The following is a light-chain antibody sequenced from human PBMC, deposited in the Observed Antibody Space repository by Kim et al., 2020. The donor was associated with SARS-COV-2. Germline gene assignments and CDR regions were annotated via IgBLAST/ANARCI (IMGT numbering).Light chain of an antibody. Sequence: SALTQPASVSGSPGQSITISCTGTISDIGGYKYVSWYQQHPGKAPKLMIYDVSKRPSGVADRFSGSKSGNTASLTISGLQAGDEADYYCSSYSSSTASYVFGTGTKVTVL. V-gene: IGLV2-14*01. CDR3: SSYSSSTASYV. J-gene: IGLJ1*01. CDR2: DVS. CDR1: ISDIGGYKY.